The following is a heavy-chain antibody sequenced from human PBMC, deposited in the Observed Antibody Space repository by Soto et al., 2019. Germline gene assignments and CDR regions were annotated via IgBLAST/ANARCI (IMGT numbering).Heavy chain of an antibody. CDR1: GGSVSSSSYS. V-gene: IGHV4-39*01. J-gene: IGHJ6*02. CDR2: IYSSENT. D-gene: IGHD2-8*01. CDR3: ARLGGYCTTSCYGYYAMDV. Sequence: SETLSLTCTVSGGSVSSSSYSWGWIRQSPGKGLEWIGTIYSSENTYYNPSLLSRVTISVDTSKNEFSLRLGSVTAADTAVYYCARLGGYCTTSCYGYYAMDVWGQGTTVTVSS.